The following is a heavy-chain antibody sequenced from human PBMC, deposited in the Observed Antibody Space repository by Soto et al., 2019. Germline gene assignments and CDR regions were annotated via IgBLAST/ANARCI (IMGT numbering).Heavy chain of an antibody. CDR2: ISAYNGNT. D-gene: IGHD2-15*01. CDR1: GYTFTSYG. V-gene: IGHV1-18*01. J-gene: IGHJ6*02. Sequence: QVQLVQSGAEVKKPGASVKVSCKASGYTFTSYGISWVRQAPGQGLEWMGWISAYNGNTNYAQKLQGRVTMTTDTSTSTAYMGLRSLRSDDTAVNYCARDESVAGSGYYGRDVWGQGTTVTVSS. CDR3: ARDESVAGSGYYGRDV.